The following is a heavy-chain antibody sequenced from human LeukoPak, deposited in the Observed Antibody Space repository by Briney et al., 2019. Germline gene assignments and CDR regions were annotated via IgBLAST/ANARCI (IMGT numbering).Heavy chain of an antibody. J-gene: IGHJ6*03. CDR1: GDSISSGSYY. CDR2: IYTSGST. V-gene: IGHV4-61*02. CDR3: ARGRVTSSTWYSTYYYYFYMDV. D-gene: IGHD1-1*01. Sequence: PSETLSLTCTVSGDSISSGSYYWSWIRQPAGKGLEWIGRIYTSGSTNFNPSLNGRVSISRDTTKNLFSLRLRSVTAADTAVYFCARGRVTSSTWYSTYYYYFYMDVWGKGTTVTVSS.